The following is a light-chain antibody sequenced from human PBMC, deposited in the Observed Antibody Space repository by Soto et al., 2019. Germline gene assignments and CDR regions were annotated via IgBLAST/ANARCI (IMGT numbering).Light chain of an antibody. V-gene: IGLV2-14*01. Sequence: QSALTQPASVSGSPGQSITISCTGTSSDVGGYSYVSWYQQHPGKAPKVMIYDVTSRPSGVSDRFSGSKSGNTASLTISGRQAEDEADYYCTSYSTSSPVLFGGGTKLTVL. CDR1: SSDVGGYSY. J-gene: IGLJ2*01. CDR2: DVT. CDR3: TSYSTSSPVL.